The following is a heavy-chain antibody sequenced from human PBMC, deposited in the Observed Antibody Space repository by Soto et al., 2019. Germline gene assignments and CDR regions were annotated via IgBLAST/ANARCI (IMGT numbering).Heavy chain of an antibody. CDR2: IYYSGST. J-gene: IGHJ3*02. Sequence: QVQLQESGPGLVKPSQTLSLTCTVSGGSISSRGYYWSWIRQHPGRGLEWIGYIYYSGSTHYSPSLKSRVTISVDTSKNQFSLKMSSVTAADTAVYFCARGYDYGDPRSAFHIWGQGTMITVSS. CDR1: GGSISSRGYY. D-gene: IGHD4-17*01. V-gene: IGHV4-31*03. CDR3: ARGYDYGDPRSAFHI.